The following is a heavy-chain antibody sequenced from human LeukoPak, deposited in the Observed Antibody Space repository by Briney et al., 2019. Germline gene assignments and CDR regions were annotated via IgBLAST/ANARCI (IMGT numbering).Heavy chain of an antibody. D-gene: IGHD6-6*01. CDR3: ARDSSYSSSLYYFEY. Sequence: ASVKVSCKASGYTFTDYYMHWVRQAPGQGLEWKGWINPHSGGTNYAQKFQGRVTMTRDTSISTVYMEVSRLRSDDTAVYYCARDSSYSSSLYYFEYWGQGTLVTVSS. V-gene: IGHV1-2*02. J-gene: IGHJ4*02. CDR2: INPHSGGT. CDR1: GYTFTDYY.